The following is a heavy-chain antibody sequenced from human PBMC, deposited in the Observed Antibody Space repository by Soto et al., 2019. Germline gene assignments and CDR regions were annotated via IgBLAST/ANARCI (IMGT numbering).Heavy chain of an antibody. Sequence: QVQLQQWGAGLLKPSETLSLTCAVYGGSFSGYQWSWMRQTPGKGLEWIGGINDSGDMNYNLSLKSRVTILVDSPKKQISLRLSSVTAADTAVYYCARGLILWFGELSRRGGYYYYMDVWGKGTTVTVSS. CDR3: ARGLILWFGELSRRGGYYYYMDV. CDR1: GGSFSGYQ. CDR2: INDSGDM. V-gene: IGHV4-34*01. J-gene: IGHJ6*03. D-gene: IGHD3-10*01.